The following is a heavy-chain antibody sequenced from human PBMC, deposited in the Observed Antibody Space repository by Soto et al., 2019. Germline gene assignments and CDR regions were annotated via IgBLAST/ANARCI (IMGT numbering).Heavy chain of an antibody. CDR2: INHDGSKT. CDR3: VREPWGFSGTWYDY. V-gene: IGHV3-74*01. Sequence: LRLSCAASQFSFSSYWMHWVRQVPGKGPAWVSRINHDGSKTEYADSVKGRFTISRDNTNNTLYLQMNSLRVEDTAMYYCVREPWGFSGTWYDYWGQGTLVTVSS. CDR1: QFSFSSYW. D-gene: IGHD6-13*01. J-gene: IGHJ4*02.